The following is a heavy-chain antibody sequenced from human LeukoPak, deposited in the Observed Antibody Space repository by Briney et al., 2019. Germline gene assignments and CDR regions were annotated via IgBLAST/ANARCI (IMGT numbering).Heavy chain of an antibody. V-gene: IGHV3-23*01. Sequence: PGGSLRLSCAASGFTFSSYAMSWVRQAPGKGLEWVSAISGSGGSTYYADSVKGRFTISRDNSKNTLYLQMNSLRAEDTAVYYCAKVQAPYYYYYYMDVWGKGTTVTVSS. CDR2: ISGSGGST. CDR1: GFTFSSYA. J-gene: IGHJ6*03. CDR3: AKVQAPYYYYYYMDV.